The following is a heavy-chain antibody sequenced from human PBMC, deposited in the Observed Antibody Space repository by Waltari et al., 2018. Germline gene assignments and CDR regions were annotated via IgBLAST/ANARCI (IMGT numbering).Heavy chain of an antibody. D-gene: IGHD1-26*01. V-gene: IGHV3-48*03. Sequence: EVQLVESGGGLVQPGGSLRLSCSASGFTFSSYEMNWFRQAPGKGLEWVSYISSSGSTIYYADSVKGRFTISRDNAKNSLYLQMNSLRAEDTAVYYCESSHIVGARENIWGQGTMVTVSS. J-gene: IGHJ3*02. CDR2: ISSSGSTI. CDR1: GFTFSSYE. CDR3: ESSHIVGARENI.